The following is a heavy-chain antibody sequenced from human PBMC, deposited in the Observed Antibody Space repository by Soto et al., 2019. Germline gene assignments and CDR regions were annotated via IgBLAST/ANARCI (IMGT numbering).Heavy chain of an antibody. J-gene: IGHJ3*02. CDR3: ARQYTFSDAFDI. V-gene: IGHV5-10-1*01. D-gene: IGHD1-1*01. CDR2: IDPSDSYT. Sequence: GESMKISCKGSGYSFTIYWISWVRQMPGKGLEWMGRIDPSDSYTNYSPSFQGHVTISADKSISTAYLQWSSLKASDTAMYYCARQYTFSDAFDIWGQGTMVTVSS. CDR1: GYSFTIYW.